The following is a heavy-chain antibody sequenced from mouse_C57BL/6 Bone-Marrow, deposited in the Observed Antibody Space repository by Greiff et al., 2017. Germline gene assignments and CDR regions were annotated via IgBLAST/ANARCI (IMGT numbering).Heavy chain of an antibody. CDR2: IDPENGDT. CDR1: GFNIKDDY. J-gene: IGHJ3*01. Sequence: VQLQHSGAELVRPGASVKLSCTASGFNIKDDYMHWVKQRPEPGLEWIGWIDPENGDTEYASKFQGKATITADTSSNTAYLQLSSLTSEDTAVYYCTTFPIAYWGQGTLVTVSA. CDR3: TTFPIAY. V-gene: IGHV14-4*01.